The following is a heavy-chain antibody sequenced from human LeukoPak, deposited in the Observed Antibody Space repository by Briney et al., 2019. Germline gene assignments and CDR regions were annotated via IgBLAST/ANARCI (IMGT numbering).Heavy chain of an antibody. J-gene: IGHJ4*02. D-gene: IGHD4/OR15-4a*01. CDR3: ARQRMYGGNRIEY. CDR1: GYSVTSYW. V-gene: IGHV5-10-1*01. CDR2: IDPSDSYT. Sequence: GESLKISCKASGYSVTSYWINWVRQMPGKGLEWMGRIDPSDSYTNYSPSFQGHVTFSADKSITTAYLHWSSLKASDTATYYCARQRMYGGNRIEYWGQGTLVTVSS.